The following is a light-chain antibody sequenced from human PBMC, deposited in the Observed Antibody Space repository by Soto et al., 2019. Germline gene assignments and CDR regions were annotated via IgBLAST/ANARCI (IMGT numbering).Light chain of an antibody. V-gene: IGKV1-39*01. Sequence: DIQMTQSPSTLSGSVGDRVTITCRASQTISSWLAWYQQKPGKAHNLLIYAAYTLQSGVQSRFSGSASGTDFTLTIQSLQPEDFATYFCKQTYTIPVTFGQGTRLEIK. CDR2: AAY. J-gene: IGKJ5*01. CDR3: KQTYTIPVT. CDR1: QTISSW.